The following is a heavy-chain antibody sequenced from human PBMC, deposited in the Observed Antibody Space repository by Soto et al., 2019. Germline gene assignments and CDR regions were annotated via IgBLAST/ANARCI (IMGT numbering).Heavy chain of an antibody. CDR1: GFTFSDHH. CDR3: SRDLGS. V-gene: IGHV3-72*01. Sequence: PGGSLRLSCAASGFTFSDHHMDWVRQAPGKGLEWVGRTRNKANSYTTEYAASVKGRFTISRDDSKNSLYLQMNSLKTEDTAVYYCSRDLGSWGQGTLVTVSS. CDR2: TRNKANSYTT. J-gene: IGHJ5*02.